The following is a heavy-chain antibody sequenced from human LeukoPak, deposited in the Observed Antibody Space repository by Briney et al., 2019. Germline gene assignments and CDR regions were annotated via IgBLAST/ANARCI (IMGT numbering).Heavy chain of an antibody. CDR2: IYPGDSDT. V-gene: IGHV5-51*01. D-gene: IGHD3-10*01. Sequence: GESLKISCRGSGYSFTSYWIGWVRQMPGKGVEWTGIIYPGDSDTRYSPSFQGQVTISADKSISTAYLQWSSLKASDTAMYYCARGVVRGIGWFDPWGQGTLVTVSS. CDR3: ARGVVRGIGWFDP. J-gene: IGHJ5*02. CDR1: GYSFTSYW.